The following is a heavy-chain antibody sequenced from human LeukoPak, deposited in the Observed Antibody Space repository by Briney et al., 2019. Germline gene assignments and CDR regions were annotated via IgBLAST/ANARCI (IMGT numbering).Heavy chain of an antibody. D-gene: IGHD3-22*01. Sequence: GGSLRLSCAASGFTFSSYGMHWVRQAPGKGLEWVAFIRYDGSNKYYADSVKGRFTISRDNSKNTLYLQMNSLRAEDTAVYYCAKGRGYYDSSGYYHYGGAFDIWGQGTMVTVPS. CDR1: GFTFSSYG. CDR2: IRYDGSNK. V-gene: IGHV3-30*02. CDR3: AKGRGYYDSSGYYHYGGAFDI. J-gene: IGHJ3*02.